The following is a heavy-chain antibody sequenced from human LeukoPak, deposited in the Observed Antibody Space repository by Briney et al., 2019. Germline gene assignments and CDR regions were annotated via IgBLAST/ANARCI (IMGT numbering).Heavy chain of an antibody. CDR1: GFTFSSYA. Sequence: GRSLRLSCAASGFTFSSYAMHWVRQAPGKGLEWVAVISYDGSNKYYADSVKGRFTISRDNSKNTLYLQMNSLRAEDTAVYYCVRGAVLQQWLVPYFDYWGQGTLVTVSS. V-gene: IGHV3-30-3*01. D-gene: IGHD6-19*01. CDR2: ISYDGSNK. CDR3: VRGAVLQQWLVPYFDY. J-gene: IGHJ4*02.